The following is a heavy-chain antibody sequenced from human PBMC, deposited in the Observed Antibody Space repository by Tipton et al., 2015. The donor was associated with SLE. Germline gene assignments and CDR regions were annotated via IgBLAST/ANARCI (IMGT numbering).Heavy chain of an antibody. Sequence: QSGAEVKKPGASVKVSCKASGYTFSSSYMHWVRQAPGQGLEWMGIINPSGGSTTYAQKFQGRVTMTRDTSTSTVYMELSSLRSEDTAVYYCARDGIIAAAGFDYWGQGTLVTVSS. CDR3: ARDGIIAAAGFDY. D-gene: IGHD6-13*01. J-gene: IGHJ4*02. V-gene: IGHV1-46*01. CDR1: GYTFSSSY. CDR2: INPSGGST.